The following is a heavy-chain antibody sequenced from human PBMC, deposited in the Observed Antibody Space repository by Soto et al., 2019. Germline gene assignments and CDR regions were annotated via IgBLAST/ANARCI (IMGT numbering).Heavy chain of an antibody. Sequence: SETLSLTCTVSGGSISSSSYYWGWIRQPPGKGLEWIGSIYYSGSTYYSPSLKSRVTISVDTSKNQFSLKLSSVTAADTAVYYCARGLITGSHYSGGWYYFDSWGQGTQVTVSS. CDR2: IYYSGST. V-gene: IGHV4-39*01. J-gene: IGHJ4*02. CDR1: GGSISSSSYY. D-gene: IGHD6-19*01. CDR3: ARGLITGSHYSGGWYYFDS.